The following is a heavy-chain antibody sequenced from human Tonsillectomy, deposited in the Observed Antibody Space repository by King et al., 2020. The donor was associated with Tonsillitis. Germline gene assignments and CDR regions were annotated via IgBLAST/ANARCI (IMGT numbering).Heavy chain of an antibody. J-gene: IGHJ4*02. Sequence: VQLVESGGGVVQPGRSLRLSCAASGFTFSSFAMHWVRQAPGKGLEWVAVISYDGSNIYYADSVKGRFTISRDNSKNTLYLQMSSLRAEDTAVFYCAREGSNWYSFFDYWGQGTLVTVSA. CDR3: AREGSNWYSFFDY. V-gene: IGHV3-30-3*01. D-gene: IGHD6-13*01. CDR2: ISYDGSNI. CDR1: GFTFSSFA.